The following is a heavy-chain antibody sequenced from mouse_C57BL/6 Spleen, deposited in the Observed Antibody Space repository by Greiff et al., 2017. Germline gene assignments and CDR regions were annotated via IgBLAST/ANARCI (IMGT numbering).Heavy chain of an antibody. J-gene: IGHJ2*01. CDR3: TKKDYYGNSYGFCY. V-gene: IGHV1-5*01. Sequence: EVQLVESGTVLARPGASVKMSCKTSGYKFTSYWMHWVKQRPGQGLEWIGAIYPGNSDTSYNQKFKGKAKLTAATSASTAYMEPSSLTNEDSSVYYCTKKDYYGNSYGFCYWGPGTTLTVSS. D-gene: IGHD1-1*01. CDR1: GYKFTSYW. CDR2: IYPGNSDT.